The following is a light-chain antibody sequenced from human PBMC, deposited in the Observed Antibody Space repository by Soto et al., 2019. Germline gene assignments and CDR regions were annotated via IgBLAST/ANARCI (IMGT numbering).Light chain of an antibody. CDR1: QSLLHRNGYNF. V-gene: IGKV2-28*01. CDR3: MQALQTPFT. CDR2: VAS. Sequence: DIVMTQSPLSLPVSPGEPASISCRSSQSLLHRNGYNFLDWYVQKPGQSPQLLIYVASNRASGVPDRFSGSGSGTDFTLKISRVEAEDVGIYYCMQALQTPFTFGGGTKVEIK. J-gene: IGKJ4*01.